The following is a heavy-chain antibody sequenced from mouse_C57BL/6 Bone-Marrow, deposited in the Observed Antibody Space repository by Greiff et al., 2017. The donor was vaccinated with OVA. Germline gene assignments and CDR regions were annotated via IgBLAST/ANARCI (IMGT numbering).Heavy chain of an antibody. D-gene: IGHD1-1*01. CDR2: IHPNSGST. V-gene: IGHV1-64*01. CDR3: ARTYYYGPSYWYFDV. J-gene: IGHJ1*03. Sequence: QVQLKQPGAELVKPGASVKLSCKASGYTFTSYWMHWVKQRPGQGLAWIGMIHPNSGSTNYNEKFKSKATLTVDKSSSTAYMQLSSLTSEDSAVYYCARTYYYGPSYWYFDVWGTGTTVTVSS. CDR1: GYTFTSYW.